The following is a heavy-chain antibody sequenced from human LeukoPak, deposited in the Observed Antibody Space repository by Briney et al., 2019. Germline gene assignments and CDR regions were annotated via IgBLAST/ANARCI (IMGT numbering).Heavy chain of an antibody. J-gene: IGHJ4*02. CDR2: IWNDGSDK. CDR3: AKDAERGFDFSNSLQS. V-gene: IGHV3-33*06. Sequence: GGSLRLSCTTSGLTFSHYAMHWVRQAPGKGLEWVAVIWNDGSDKYYGDSVKGRFTISRDNSKKSVYLQLSSLRVEDTAVYYCAKDAERGFDFSNSLQSWGEGTLVTVSS. CDR1: GLTFSHYA. D-gene: IGHD4-11*01.